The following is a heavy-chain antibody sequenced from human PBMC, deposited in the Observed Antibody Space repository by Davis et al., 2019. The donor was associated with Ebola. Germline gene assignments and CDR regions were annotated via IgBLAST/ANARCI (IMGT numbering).Heavy chain of an antibody. CDR3: VRHITTSRFYFDY. J-gene: IGHJ4*02. D-gene: IGHD2-21*01. Sequence: MPSETLSLTCTVSGFSITSGYFWGWIRQSPGKGLEWLGSLFHRGSTYYNPSLRSRITESVDASTNQFSLRLTSVTAADTAVYYCVRHITTSRFYFDYWGQGALVTVSS. CDR1: GFSITSGYF. CDR2: LFHRGST. V-gene: IGHV4-38-2*02.